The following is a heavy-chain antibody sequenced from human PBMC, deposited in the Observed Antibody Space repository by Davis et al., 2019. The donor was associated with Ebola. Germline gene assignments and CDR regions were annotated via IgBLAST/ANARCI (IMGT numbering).Heavy chain of an antibody. CDR3: VAVGQTHDSSGYSQPFDD. Sequence: MPSETLSLTCTVSGASITSNDYYWGRLRQSPGRGRVWLRTFYYSGFTFYNPSLMSRIIVSVDPSSNQFSLKLNSVTAADTAVYYCVAVGQTHDSSGYSQPFDDWGQGSLVSVSS. CDR2: FYYSGFT. CDR1: GASITSNDYY. D-gene: IGHD3-22*01. V-gene: IGHV4-39*01. J-gene: IGHJ4*02.